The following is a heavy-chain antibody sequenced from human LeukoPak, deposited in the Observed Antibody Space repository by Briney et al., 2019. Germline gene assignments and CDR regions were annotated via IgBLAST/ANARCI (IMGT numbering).Heavy chain of an antibody. Sequence: SETLSLTCTVSGGSISSSSYYWGWIRQPPGKGLEWIGSIYYSGSTYYNPSLKSRVTISVDTSKNQFSLKLSSVTAADTAVYYCARLVSGYYDILTGCRYFDYWGQGTLVTVSS. J-gene: IGHJ4*02. CDR2: IYYSGST. CDR3: ARLVSGYYDILTGCRYFDY. CDR1: GGSISSSSYY. V-gene: IGHV4-39*07. D-gene: IGHD3-9*01.